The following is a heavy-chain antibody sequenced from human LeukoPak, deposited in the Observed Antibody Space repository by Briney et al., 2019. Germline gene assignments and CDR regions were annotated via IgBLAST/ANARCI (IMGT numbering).Heavy chain of an antibody. J-gene: IGHJ5*02. CDR3: ARDAGNSGYGCDL. D-gene: IGHD5-12*01. CDR1: GFTFSGSA. Sequence: GGSLRLSCAATGFTFSGSAMHWVRQAPGKGLEWVSHIRSSSETFYADSVKGRFTISRDNARNSLYLQMNNLRGEDTAIYYCARDAGNSGYGCDLWGQGTLVTVSS. CDR2: IRSSSET. V-gene: IGHV3-48*01.